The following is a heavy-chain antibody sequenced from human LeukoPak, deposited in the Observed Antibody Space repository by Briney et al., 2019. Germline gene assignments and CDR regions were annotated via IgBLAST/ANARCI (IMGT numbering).Heavy chain of an antibody. D-gene: IGHD6-13*01. CDR3: ARDLGIAAAGTRLIGAFDI. Sequence: KPGGSLRLSCEGSGFTFSDYYMSWIRQAPGKGLEWISYISNNGRSIYYADSVKGRFTISRDNSKNTLYLQMNSLRAEDTAVYYCARDLGIAAAGTRLIGAFDIWGQGTMVTVSS. CDR1: GFTFSDYY. J-gene: IGHJ3*02. CDR2: ISNNGRSI. V-gene: IGHV3-11*04.